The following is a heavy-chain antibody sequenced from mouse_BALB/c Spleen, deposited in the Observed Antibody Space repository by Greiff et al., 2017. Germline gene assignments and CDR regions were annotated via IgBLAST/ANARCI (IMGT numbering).Heavy chain of an antibody. V-gene: IGHV14-3*02. D-gene: IGHD2-2*01. Sequence: VQLQQSGAELVKPGASVKLSCTASGFTITDTYMHWVKQRPEQGLEWIGRIDPANGNTKYDPKFQGKATITADTSSNTAYLQLSSLTSEDTAVYYYARGGYLFDYWGQGTTLTVSS. CDR2: IDPANGNT. CDR3: ARGGYLFDY. J-gene: IGHJ2*01. CDR1: GFTITDTY.